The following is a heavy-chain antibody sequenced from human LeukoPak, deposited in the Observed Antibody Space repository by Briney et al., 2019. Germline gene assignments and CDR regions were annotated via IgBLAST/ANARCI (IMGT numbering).Heavy chain of an antibody. CDR3: ASDTTGTTWTLRAAFDI. CDR1: GGTFSSYA. Sequence: ASVKVSCKASGGTFSSYAISWVRQAPGQGLERMGGIIPIFGTANYAQKFQGRVTITTDESTSTAYMELSSLRSEDTAVYYCASDTTGTTWTLRAAFDIWGQGTMVTVSS. V-gene: IGHV1-69*05. D-gene: IGHD1-1*01. CDR2: IIPIFGTA. J-gene: IGHJ3*02.